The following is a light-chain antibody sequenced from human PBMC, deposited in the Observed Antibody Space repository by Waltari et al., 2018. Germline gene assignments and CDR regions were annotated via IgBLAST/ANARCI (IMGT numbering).Light chain of an antibody. J-gene: IGLJ2*01. V-gene: IGLV2-8*01. CDR3: SSYAGSMTLV. Sequence: QSALTQPPSASGSPGQSVTISCTGTSSDVGGCNFVSWYQQHPGKAPKLMIYEVSERPSGVPDRFSGSKSGNTASLTVSGLQTEDESDYYCSSYAGSMTLVFGGGTKLTVL. CDR1: SSDVGGCNF. CDR2: EVS.